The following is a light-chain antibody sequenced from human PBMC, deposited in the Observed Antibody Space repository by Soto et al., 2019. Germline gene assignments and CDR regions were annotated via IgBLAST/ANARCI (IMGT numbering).Light chain of an antibody. CDR2: DAS. CDR1: QSFSSY. J-gene: IGKJ1*01. V-gene: IGKV3-11*01. CDR3: QQRSNWF. Sequence: EIVLTQSPATLSLSPGERATLSCRASQSFSSYLAWYQQKPGQAPRLLIYDASNRATGIPARFSGSGSGTDFTLTISSLEPEDFAVYYCQQRSNWFFGQGTKVDI.